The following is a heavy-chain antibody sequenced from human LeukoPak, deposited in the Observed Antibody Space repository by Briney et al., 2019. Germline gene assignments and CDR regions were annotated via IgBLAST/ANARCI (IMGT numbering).Heavy chain of an antibody. V-gene: IGHV3-48*01. J-gene: IGHJ3*02. CDR2: ISSSSSTI. CDR3: ARDSYGGIDAFDI. CDR1: GFTFSSYS. D-gene: IGHD4-23*01. Sequence: GGSLRLSCAASGFTFSSYSMHWVRQAPGKGLEWVSYISSSSSTIYYADSVKGRFTISRDNAKNSLYLQMNSLRAEDTAVYYCARDSYGGIDAFDIWGQGTMVTVSS.